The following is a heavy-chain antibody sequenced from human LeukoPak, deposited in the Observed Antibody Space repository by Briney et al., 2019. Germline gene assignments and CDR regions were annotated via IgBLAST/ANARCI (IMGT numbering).Heavy chain of an antibody. J-gene: IGHJ4*02. CDR1: GYTFTGYY. CDR3: ARDLLGYIAAGY. CDR2: INPNSGGT. V-gene: IGHV1-2*02. Sequence: ASVKVSCKASGYTFTGYYMHWVRQAPGQGLEWMGWINPNSGGTNYAQKFQGRVTMTRDTSICTAYMELSRLRSDDTAVYYCARDLLGYIAAGYWGQGTLVTVSS. D-gene: IGHD6-6*01.